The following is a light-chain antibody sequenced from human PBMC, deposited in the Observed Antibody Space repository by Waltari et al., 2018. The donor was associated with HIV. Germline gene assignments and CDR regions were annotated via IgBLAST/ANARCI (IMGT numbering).Light chain of an antibody. J-gene: IGKJ1*01. V-gene: IGKV4-1*01. CDR1: QSLLYSNKNQTF. Sequence: DIVMTQSPDSLAVSLGERATIKCKSSQSLLYSNKNQTFLAWYQQKPRQPPKLRIDWTSVRGSGVPDRFSATGSETDFTLTINSLQAEDVALYYCQQYYHTLWTFGRGTKVEIK. CDR3: QQYYHTLWT. CDR2: WTS.